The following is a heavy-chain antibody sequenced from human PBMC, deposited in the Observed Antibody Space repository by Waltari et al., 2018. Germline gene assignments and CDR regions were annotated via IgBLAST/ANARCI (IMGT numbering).Heavy chain of an antibody. J-gene: IGHJ6*03. V-gene: IGHV1-2*06. D-gene: IGHD5-12*01. CDR1: GYTFTGYY. Sequence: QVQLVQSGAEVKKPGASVKVSCKASGYTFTGYYMHWVRQAPGQGLEWMGRINPNSGGTNYAQKFQGRVTMTRDTSISTAYMELSRLRSDDTAVYYCARSGGGRGYSGYDYYYYMDVWGKGTTVTVSS. CDR2: INPNSGGT. CDR3: ARSGGGRGYSGYDYYYYMDV.